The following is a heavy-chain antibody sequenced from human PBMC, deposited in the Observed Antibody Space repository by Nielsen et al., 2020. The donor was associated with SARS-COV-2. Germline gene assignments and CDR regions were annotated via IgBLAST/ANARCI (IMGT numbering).Heavy chain of an antibody. D-gene: IGHD2-21*02. Sequence: GESLKISCAASGFTFSSYAMSWVRQAPGKGLEWVSAISGSGGSTYYADSVKGRFTISRDNSKNTLYPQMNSLRAEDTAVYYCAKDLKRRTDRVVVTAIHHYYYGMDVWGQGTTVTVSS. CDR3: AKDLKRRTDRVVVTAIHHYYYGMDV. V-gene: IGHV3-23*01. CDR2: ISGSGGST. J-gene: IGHJ6*02. CDR1: GFTFSSYA.